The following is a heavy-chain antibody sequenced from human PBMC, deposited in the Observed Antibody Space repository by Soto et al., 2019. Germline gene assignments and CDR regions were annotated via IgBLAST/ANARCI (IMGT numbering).Heavy chain of an antibody. CDR2: IYYSGRT. D-gene: IGHD5-18*01. CDR1: GGSISSGGYY. CDR3: ARSGYSYGPNPLLY. J-gene: IGHJ4*02. Sequence: QVQLQESGPGLVKPSQTLSLTCTVSGGSISSGGYYWSWIRQHPGKGLEWIGYIYYSGRTYYNPSLMSRVTISVDTSKNQFSLKLSSVTAADTAVYYCARSGYSYGPNPLLYWGQGTLVTVSS. V-gene: IGHV4-31*03.